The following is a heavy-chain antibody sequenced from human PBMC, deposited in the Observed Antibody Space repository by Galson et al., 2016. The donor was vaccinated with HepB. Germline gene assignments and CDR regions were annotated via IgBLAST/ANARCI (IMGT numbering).Heavy chain of an antibody. Sequence: SLRLSCAASGFMFSNYAMSWVRQAPGKGLEWISTIHNGGPTYYADSVRGRFTISRDNSKNTLYLQMSGLRVEDTAVYYCAKFTGIPTDEYFFDSWGQGTLVTVSS. CDR2: IHNGGPT. D-gene: IGHD5-18*01. J-gene: IGHJ4*02. CDR1: GFMFSNYA. V-gene: IGHV3-23*01. CDR3: AKFTGIPTDEYFFDS.